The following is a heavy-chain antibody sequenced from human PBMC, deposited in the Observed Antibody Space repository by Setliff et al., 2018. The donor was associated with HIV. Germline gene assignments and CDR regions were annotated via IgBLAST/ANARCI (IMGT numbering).Heavy chain of an antibody. CDR3: ATVTMVRLIGVYHMDV. CDR2: IYYSGST. J-gene: IGHJ6*03. D-gene: IGHD3-10*01. CDR1: GGSISSGGYF. Sequence: KTSETLSLTCTVSGGSISSGGYFWSWIRQLPGKGLEWIGYIYYSGSTYYNPSLKSRVTISVDTAKNQFSLKLISVTAADTAVYYCATVTMVRLIGVYHMDVWGKGTPVTVS. V-gene: IGHV4-31*03.